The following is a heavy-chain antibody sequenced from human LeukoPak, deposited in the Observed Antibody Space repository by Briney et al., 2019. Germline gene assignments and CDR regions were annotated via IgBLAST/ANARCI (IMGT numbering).Heavy chain of an antibody. V-gene: IGHV3-7*01. J-gene: IGHJ4*02. CDR2: IKQDGSEK. CDR3: ARSSWTAEDY. D-gene: IGHD2-2*01. CDR1: GFTFSSYG. Sequence: GGSLRLSCAASGFTFSSYGMHWVRQAPGKGLEWVANIKQDGSEKYYVDSVKGRFTISRDNAKNSLYLQMNSLRAEDTAVYYCARSSWTAEDYWGQGTLVTVSS.